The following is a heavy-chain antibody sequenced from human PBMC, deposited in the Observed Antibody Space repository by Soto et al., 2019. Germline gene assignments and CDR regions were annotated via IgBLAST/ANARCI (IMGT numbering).Heavy chain of an antibody. D-gene: IGHD3-10*01. V-gene: IGHV3-7*01. J-gene: IGHJ4*02. CDR1: GFTFSSYW. Sequence: GGSLRLSCAASGFTFSSYWVSWVRQAPGKGLEWVANIKQDGSERYYVDSVKGRFTISRDNAKNSLYLQMNSLRAEDTAVYYCARDETYYYGSGPVGGPGTLVTVSS. CDR2: IKQDGSER. CDR3: ARDETYYYGSGPV.